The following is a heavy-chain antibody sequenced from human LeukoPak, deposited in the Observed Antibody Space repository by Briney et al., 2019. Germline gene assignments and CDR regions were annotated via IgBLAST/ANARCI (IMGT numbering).Heavy chain of an antibody. Sequence: SETLSLTCTVSGGSISSYYWSWIRQPPGKGLEWIGYIYYSGSTSYNPSLKGRVTMSVDTSKNQFSLKLSSVTAADTAVYYCARGGLDSSGYWAAFDIWGQGTMVTVS. D-gene: IGHD3-22*01. J-gene: IGHJ3*02. CDR2: IYYSGST. V-gene: IGHV4-59*01. CDR1: GGSISSYY. CDR3: ARGGLDSSGYWAAFDI.